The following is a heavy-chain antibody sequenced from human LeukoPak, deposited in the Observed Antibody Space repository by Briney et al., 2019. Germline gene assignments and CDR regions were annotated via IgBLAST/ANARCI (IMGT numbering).Heavy chain of an antibody. V-gene: IGHV4-34*01. J-gene: IGHJ6*02. Sequence: SETLSLTCAVYGGSFSGYYWSWIRQPPGKGLEWIGEINHSGSTNYNPSLKSRVTISVDTSKNQFSLKLSSVTAADTAVYYCARAPFGGSGRDVWGQGTTVTVSS. CDR2: INHSGST. CDR1: GGSFSGYY. D-gene: IGHD3-16*01. CDR3: ARAPFGGSGRDV.